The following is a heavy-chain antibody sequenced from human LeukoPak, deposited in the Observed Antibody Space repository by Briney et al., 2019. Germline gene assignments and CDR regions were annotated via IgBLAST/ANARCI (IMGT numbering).Heavy chain of an antibody. V-gene: IGHV3-33*01. CDR1: GFTFSTYG. J-gene: IGHJ6*03. D-gene: IGHD2-2*03. CDR3: ATYLGYCTSSTCPYFYMDV. CDR2: VWYDESLK. Sequence: GGSLRLSCAASGFTFSTYGMHWVRQAPGKGLEWVAVVWYDESLKYYADSVKGRFTISRDNSKNTLFLQLNSLRAEDTAVYYCATYLGYCTSSTCPYFYMDVWGTGTTVIVSS.